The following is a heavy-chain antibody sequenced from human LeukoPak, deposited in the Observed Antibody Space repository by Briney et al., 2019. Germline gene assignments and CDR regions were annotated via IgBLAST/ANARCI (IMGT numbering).Heavy chain of an antibody. CDR2: ISGSGGST. J-gene: IGHJ4*02. V-gene: IGHV3-23*01. CDR3: AKFDPSTRFKQGYYGSGRNFFGY. Sequence: GGSLRLSCAASGFTFSSYAMSWVRQAPGKGLEWVSAISGSGGSTYYADPVKGRFTISRDNSKNTLYLQMNSLRAEDTAVYYCAKFDPSTRFKQGYYGSGRNFFGYWGQGTLVTVSS. D-gene: IGHD3-10*01. CDR1: GFTFSSYA.